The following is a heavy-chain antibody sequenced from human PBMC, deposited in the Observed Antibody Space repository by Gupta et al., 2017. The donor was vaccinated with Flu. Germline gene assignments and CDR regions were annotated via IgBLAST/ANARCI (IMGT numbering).Heavy chain of an antibody. CDR2: ISSSSSYI. D-gene: IGHD6-13*01. CDR3: ASTDSSSWYENWFDP. CDR1: GFTFSSYS. J-gene: IGHJ5*02. Sequence: EVQLVESGGGLVKPGGSLRLSCAASGFTFSSYSMTWVRQAPGKGLEWVSSISSSSSYIYYADSVKGRFTISRDNAKNSLYLQMNSLRAEDTAVYYCASTDSSSWYENWFDPWGQGTLVTVSS. V-gene: IGHV3-21*01.